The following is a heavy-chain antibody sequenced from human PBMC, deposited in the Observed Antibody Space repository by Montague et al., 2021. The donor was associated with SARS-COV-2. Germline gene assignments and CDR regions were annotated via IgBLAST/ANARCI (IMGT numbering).Heavy chain of an antibody. CDR1: GFTFSSYW. V-gene: IGHV3-7*01. CDR2: IKQDGSEK. D-gene: IGHD2-21*01. CDR3: CAVLSPYYYGIDV. Sequence: SLRLSCAASGFTFSSYWMSWVRQAPGKGLEWVANIKQDGSEKYYVDSVKGRFTISRDNAKNSLYLQMNSPRAEDTAVYYSCAVLSPYYYGIDVWGQGTTVTVSS. J-gene: IGHJ6*02.